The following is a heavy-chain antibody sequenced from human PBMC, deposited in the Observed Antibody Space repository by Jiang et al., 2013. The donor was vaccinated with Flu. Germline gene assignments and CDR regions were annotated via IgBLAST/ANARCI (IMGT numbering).Heavy chain of an antibody. V-gene: IGHV4-39*01. Sequence: VKPSETLSLTCTVSGGSISSSSYYWGWIRQPPGKGLEWIGSIYYSGSTYYNPSLKSRVTISVDTSKNQFSLKLSSVTAADTAVYYCARHYNSKLGTLLYYMDVWGKGTTVTVSS. CDR3: ARHYNSKLGTLLYYMDV. D-gene: IGHD7-27*01. J-gene: IGHJ6*03. CDR2: IYYSGST. CDR1: GGSISSSSYY.